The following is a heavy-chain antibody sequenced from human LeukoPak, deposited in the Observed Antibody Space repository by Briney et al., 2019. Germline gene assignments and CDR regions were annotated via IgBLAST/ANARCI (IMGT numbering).Heavy chain of an antibody. CDR1: GFTFGDYA. V-gene: IGHV3-49*04. CDR3: TRDFVSAAGTSYYYGMDV. CDR2: IRSKAYGGTT. J-gene: IGHJ6*04. Sequence: PGGSLRLSCTASGFTFGDYARSWVRQAPGKGLEWVGFIRSKAYGGTTEYAASVKGRFTISRDDSKSIAYLQMNSLKTEDTAVYYCTRDFVSAAGTSYYYGMDVWGKGTTVTVSS. D-gene: IGHD6-13*01.